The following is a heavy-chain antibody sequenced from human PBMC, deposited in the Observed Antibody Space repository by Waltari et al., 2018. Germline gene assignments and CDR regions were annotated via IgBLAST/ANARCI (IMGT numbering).Heavy chain of an antibody. J-gene: IGHJ5*02. D-gene: IGHD3-10*01. Sequence: QVQLQESGPGLVKPSQTLSLTCTVSGGSISSASYYWSWIRQPAGKGLGWIGYIYTSGSTNYNPSLKSRFTISVDTSKNQFCVKLSSVTAADTAVYYCARGRRRFREFNWFDPWGQGTLVTVSS. CDR2: IYTSGST. CDR3: ARGRRRFREFNWFDP. CDR1: GGSISSASYY. V-gene: IGHV4-61*09.